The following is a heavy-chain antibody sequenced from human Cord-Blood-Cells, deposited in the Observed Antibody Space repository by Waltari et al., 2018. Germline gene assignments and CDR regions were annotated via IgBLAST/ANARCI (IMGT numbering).Heavy chain of an antibody. D-gene: IGHD6-19*01. Sequence: EVQLLESGGGLVQPGGSLRLSCAASGLTFSSYAMSWVRQAPGKGLEWVSAISGSGGSTYYADSVKGRFTISRDNSKNTLYLQMNSLRAEDTAVYYCAKSPRIAVAGTDAFDIWGQGTMVTVSS. V-gene: IGHV3-23*01. CDR2: ISGSGGST. CDR3: AKSPRIAVAGTDAFDI. J-gene: IGHJ3*02. CDR1: GLTFSSYA.